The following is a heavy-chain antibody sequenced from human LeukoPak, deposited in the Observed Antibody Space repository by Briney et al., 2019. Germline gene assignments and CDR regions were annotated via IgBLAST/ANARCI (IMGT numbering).Heavy chain of an antibody. Sequence: GRSLRLSCAASGFTFSTYTMHWVRQAPGKGLEWVAVISYDGSNNYYADSVKGRFTISRDNSKNTLYLQMKSLRAEDTGVYHCASSKLPLTSLDYWGQGTLVTVSS. D-gene: IGHD1/OR15-1a*01. CDR2: ISYDGSNN. CDR3: ASSKLPLTSLDY. CDR1: GFTFSTYT. J-gene: IGHJ4*02. V-gene: IGHV3-30-3*01.